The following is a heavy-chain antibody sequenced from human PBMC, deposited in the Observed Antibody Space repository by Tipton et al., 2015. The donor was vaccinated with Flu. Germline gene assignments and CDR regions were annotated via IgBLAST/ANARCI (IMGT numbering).Heavy chain of an antibody. Sequence: SLRLSCAASGFTFSNAWMSWVRQAPGKGLEWVGRIKSKTDGGTTDCAAPVKGRFTISRDDSKNTLYLQMNSLRAEDTAVYYCARNYDILTGYLPHDAFDIWGQGTMVTVSS. CDR2: IKSKTDGGTT. CDR1: GFTFSNAW. CDR3: ARNYDILTGYLPHDAFDI. J-gene: IGHJ3*02. D-gene: IGHD3-9*01. V-gene: IGHV3-15*01.